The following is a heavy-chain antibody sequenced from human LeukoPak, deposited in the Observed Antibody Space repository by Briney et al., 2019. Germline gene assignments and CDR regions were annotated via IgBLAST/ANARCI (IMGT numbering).Heavy chain of an antibody. D-gene: IGHD1-1*01. CDR1: GGTFSSYA. CDR3: ASFRRTTSAFDI. V-gene: IGHV1-69*04. CDR2: IIPILGIA. J-gene: IGHJ3*02. Sequence: SVKVSCKASGGTFSSYAISWVRQAPGQGLEWMGRIIPILGIANYAQKFQGRVTITADKSTSTAYMELSSLRSEDTAVYYCASFRRTTSAFDIWGQGTMVTVSS.